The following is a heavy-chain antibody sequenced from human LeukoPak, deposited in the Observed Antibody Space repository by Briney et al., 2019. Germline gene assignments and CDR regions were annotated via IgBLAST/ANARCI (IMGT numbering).Heavy chain of an antibody. Sequence: GGSLRLSCAASGFTFSSYWMHWIRQVPGKGLLWVSRINSDGSATIYADSVRGRFTISRDNAKNTLYLQMSGLRVEDTAVYHCASDSPYYGMDVWGQGTTVTVSS. CDR3: ASDSPYYGMDV. V-gene: IGHV3-74*01. CDR1: GFTFSSYW. CDR2: INSDGSAT. J-gene: IGHJ6*02.